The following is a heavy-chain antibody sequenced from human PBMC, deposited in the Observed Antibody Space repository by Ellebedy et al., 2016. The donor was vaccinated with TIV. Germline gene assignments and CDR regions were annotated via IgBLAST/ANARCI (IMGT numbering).Heavy chain of an antibody. J-gene: IGHJ3*02. Sequence: GGSLRLSXAASGITLSSNDMHWVRKPIGKGPEWVSAIGIAGDTYYADSVKGRFTISRENAKNSLYLQMNSLRAWDTAVYFCARERRAVGGFDAFDIWGQGTMVTVSS. CDR1: GITLSSND. CDR3: ARERRAVGGFDAFDI. D-gene: IGHD6-25*01. CDR2: IGIAGDT. V-gene: IGHV3-13*01.